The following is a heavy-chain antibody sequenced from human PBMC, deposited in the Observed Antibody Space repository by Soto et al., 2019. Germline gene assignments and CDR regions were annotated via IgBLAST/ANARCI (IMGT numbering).Heavy chain of an antibody. D-gene: IGHD2-15*01. CDR2: IYYSGST. CDR1: GSSISSYY. J-gene: IGHJ4*02. CDR3: ARDNRGYSGKQLDY. V-gene: IGHV4-59*01. Sequence: PSETLSLTCTVSGSSISSYYWSWIRQPPGKGLEWIGYIYYSGSTTYNPSLKSRLTISVDTSKNQFSLKLSSVTAADTAVYYCARDNRGYSGKQLDYWGQGTLVTVSS.